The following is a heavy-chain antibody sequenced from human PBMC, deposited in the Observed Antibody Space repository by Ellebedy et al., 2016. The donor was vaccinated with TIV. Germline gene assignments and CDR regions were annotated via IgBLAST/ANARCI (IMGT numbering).Heavy chain of an antibody. D-gene: IGHD3-10*01. Sequence: GGSLRLSXVTSGISFNFYWMHWVRQVPGKGLVWVARINGDGSSLDYADAVRGRFTISRDNSKNSLYLQLTSLRTEDTALYYCARGVRSGQPSGWGYHFDYWGQGTLVTVSS. J-gene: IGHJ4*02. CDR2: INGDGSSL. CDR1: GISFNFYW. V-gene: IGHV3-74*01. CDR3: ARGVRSGQPSGWGYHFDY.